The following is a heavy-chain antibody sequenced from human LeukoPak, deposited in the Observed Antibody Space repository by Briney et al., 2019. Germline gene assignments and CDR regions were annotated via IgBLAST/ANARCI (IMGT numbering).Heavy chain of an antibody. CDR3: ARGFYGSGSYYKLDY. D-gene: IGHD3-10*01. CDR1: GYTFTGYY. CDR2: INPNSGGT. V-gene: IGHV1-2*04. Sequence: ASVKVSCKASGYTFTGYYMHWVRQAPGQGLEWMGWINPNSGGTNYAQKFQGCVTMTRDTSISTAYMELSRLRSDDTAVYYCARGFYGSGSYYKLDYWGQGTLVTVSS. J-gene: IGHJ4*02.